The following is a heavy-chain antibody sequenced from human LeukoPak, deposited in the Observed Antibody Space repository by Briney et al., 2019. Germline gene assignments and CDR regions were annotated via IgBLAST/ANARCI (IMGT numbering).Heavy chain of an antibody. CDR1: GFTVSSNY. CDR3: AKVALGGAYYDY. Sequence: PGGSLRLSCAASGFTVSSNYMSWVRQAPGKGLEWVSVIYSGGSTYYADSVKGRFTISRDNSKNTLYLQMNNLRAEDTAVYYCAKVALGGAYYDYWGQGTLVTVS. J-gene: IGHJ4*02. CDR2: IYSGGST. D-gene: IGHD1-26*01. V-gene: IGHV3-66*01.